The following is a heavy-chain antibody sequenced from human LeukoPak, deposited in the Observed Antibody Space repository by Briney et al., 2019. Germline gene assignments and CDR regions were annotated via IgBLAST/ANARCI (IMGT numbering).Heavy chain of an antibody. V-gene: IGHV1-2*02. CDR1: GYTFTGYY. Sequence: GASVKVSCKASGYTFTGYYMHWVRQAPGQGLEWMGWINPNSGGTNCAQKFQGRVTMTRDTSISTAYMELSRLRSDDTAVYYCARDQDIVVVPAINNAFDIWGQGTMVTVSS. CDR2: INPNSGGT. D-gene: IGHD2-2*01. J-gene: IGHJ3*02. CDR3: ARDQDIVVVPAINNAFDI.